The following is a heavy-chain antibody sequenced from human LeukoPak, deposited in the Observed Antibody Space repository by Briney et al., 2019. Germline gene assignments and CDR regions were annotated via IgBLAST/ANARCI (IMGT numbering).Heavy chain of an antibody. V-gene: IGHV1-69*05. CDR3: ATDTSITAAGNLTY. D-gene: IGHD6-13*01. CDR2: IIPMFDSE. J-gene: IGHJ4*02. Sequence: SVKVSCKASGGPFNNYAISWVRQAPGQGLEWMGGIIPMFDSENYAQKFQGRVTITTDESTSTAYMELNSLRSEDTAVYFCATDTSITAAGNLTYWGQGTLVTVSS. CDR1: GGPFNNYA.